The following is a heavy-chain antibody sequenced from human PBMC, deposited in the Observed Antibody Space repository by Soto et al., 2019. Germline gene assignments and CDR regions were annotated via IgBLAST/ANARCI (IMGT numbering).Heavy chain of an antibody. CDR3: ASAGQREINRGAFDI. Sequence: QVQLVQSGAEVKKPGSSVRVSCKASRGAFGSYAVAWVRQAPGQGLDWMGRVNPTYGTPNYAQKFQGRVTMTVDTSTSIAYMEMRGLTSEDTAVYYSASAGQREINRGAFDIWGQGTLVTVSS. J-gene: IGHJ3*02. CDR1: RGAFGSYA. V-gene: IGHV1-69*06. CDR2: VNPTYGTP.